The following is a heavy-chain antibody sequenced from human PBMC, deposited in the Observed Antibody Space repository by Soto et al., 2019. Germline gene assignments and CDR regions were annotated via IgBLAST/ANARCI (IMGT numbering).Heavy chain of an antibody. Sequence: GASVKVSCKASGFTFTSSAVQWVRQARGQRLEWIGWIVVGSGNTNYAQKFQERVTITRDMSTSTAYMELSRLRSEDTAVYYCAAPTGYGSGSYTYYYGMDVWGQGTTVTVSS. CDR3: AAPTGYGSGSYTYYYGMDV. V-gene: IGHV1-58*01. CDR1: GFTFTSSA. CDR2: IVVGSGNT. D-gene: IGHD3-10*01. J-gene: IGHJ6*02.